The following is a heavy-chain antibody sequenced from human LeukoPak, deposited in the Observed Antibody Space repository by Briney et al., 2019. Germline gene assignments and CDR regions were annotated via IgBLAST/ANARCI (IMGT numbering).Heavy chain of an antibody. V-gene: IGHV3-66*02. CDR1: GFTVGSNY. D-gene: IGHD6-19*01. Sequence: GGSLRLSCAASGFTVGSNYMSCVRQAPGKGLEWVSVIYSGGSTYYADSVKGRFTISRDNSKSTLYLQMNSLRAEDTAVYYCARSDSSGCLDYWGQGTLVTVSS. CDR3: ARSDSSGCLDY. CDR2: IYSGGST. J-gene: IGHJ4*02.